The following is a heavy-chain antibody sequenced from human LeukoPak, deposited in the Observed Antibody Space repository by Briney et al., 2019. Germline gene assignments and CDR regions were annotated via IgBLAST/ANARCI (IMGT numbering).Heavy chain of an antibody. Sequence: SCKASGGTFSSYAMYWVRQAPGKGLEWVAVISYDGSNKYYADSVKGRFTISRDNSKNTLYLQMNSLRAEDTAVYYCAKGGYSSGRRYFDYWGQGTLVTVSS. CDR1: GGTFSSYA. D-gene: IGHD6-19*01. J-gene: IGHJ4*02. CDR2: ISYDGSNK. CDR3: AKGGYSSGRRYFDY. V-gene: IGHV3-30-3*02.